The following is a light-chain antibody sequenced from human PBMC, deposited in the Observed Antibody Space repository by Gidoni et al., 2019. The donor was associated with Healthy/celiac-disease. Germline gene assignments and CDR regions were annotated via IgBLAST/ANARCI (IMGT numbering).Light chain of an antibody. CDR1: QSISSW. Sequence: DIQMTQSPSTRSASVGDRVTITCRASQSISSWLAWYQQKPGKAPKLLIYKASSLESGVPSRFSGSGSGTEFTLTISSLQPDDFATYYCQQYNSYWTFGQXTKVEIK. CDR2: KAS. V-gene: IGKV1-5*03. CDR3: QQYNSYWT. J-gene: IGKJ1*01.